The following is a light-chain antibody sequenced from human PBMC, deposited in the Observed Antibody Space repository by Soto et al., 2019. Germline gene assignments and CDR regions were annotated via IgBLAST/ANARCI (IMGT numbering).Light chain of an antibody. CDR2: GAF. J-gene: IGKJ1*01. Sequence: IVMKQSPVTLSVSPGERVTLSCGASQSVSSNLAWYQQKPGQAPSLLIYGAFTRATGIPARFSGTGSGTEFTLTISSLQSEDFALYYCQQYNDWPLTFGQGTKVDIK. CDR3: QQYNDWPLT. V-gene: IGKV3-15*01. CDR1: QSVSSN.